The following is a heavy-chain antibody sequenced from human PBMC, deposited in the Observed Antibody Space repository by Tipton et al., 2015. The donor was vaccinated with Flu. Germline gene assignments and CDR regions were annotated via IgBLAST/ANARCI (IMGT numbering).Heavy chain of an antibody. CDR2: IHYTGST. V-gene: IGHV4-59*08. CDR1: GNSINNYY. Sequence: GLVKPSETLSLICAVSGNSINNYYWTWIRQPPGKGLEWIGYIHYTGSTNYNPSLKSRVTISVDTSKNQFSLRLSSVTAADTAVYFCVRNWYFYDTTAYLALEYLDSWGPGTLVTVSS. CDR3: VRNWYFYDTTAYLALEYLDS. D-gene: IGHD3-22*01. J-gene: IGHJ4*02.